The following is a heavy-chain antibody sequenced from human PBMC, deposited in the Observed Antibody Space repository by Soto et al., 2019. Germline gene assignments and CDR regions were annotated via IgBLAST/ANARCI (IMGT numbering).Heavy chain of an antibody. J-gene: IGHJ4*02. V-gene: IGHV4-59*08. CDR3: ARKGASGSYSN. CDR1: GGSISGYF. CDR2: IHYSGST. Sequence: QVQLQESGPGLVKPSKTLSLTCTVSGGSISGYFWSWIRQPPGKGLEWIGIIHYSGSTDYNPSLKSRVTIAVDTSKNQFSLKLSSVSAADTAVYYCARKGASGSYSNWGQGTLVTVSS. D-gene: IGHD1-26*01.